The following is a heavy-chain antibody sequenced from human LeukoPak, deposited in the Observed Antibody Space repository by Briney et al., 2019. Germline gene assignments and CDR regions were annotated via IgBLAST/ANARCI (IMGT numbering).Heavy chain of an antibody. CDR2: IISDGSRT. D-gene: IGHD4-17*01. V-gene: IGHV3-74*01. J-gene: IGHJ4*02. CDR1: GFTFSNYW. CDR3: VRDGDNLGRDFDY. Sequence: GGSLRLSCAASGFTFSNYWVYWVRQASGKGLVGVSQIISDGSRTYYADSVKGRFTISRDNTKNTLYLQMNSLRAEDTAVYYCVRDGDNLGRDFDYWGQGTLVTVSS.